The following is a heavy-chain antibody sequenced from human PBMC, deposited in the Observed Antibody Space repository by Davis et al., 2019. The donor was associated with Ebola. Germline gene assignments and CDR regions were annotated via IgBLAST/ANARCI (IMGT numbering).Heavy chain of an antibody. CDR1: GGSFSGYY. D-gene: IGHD3-3*01. Sequence: SETLSLTCAVYGGSFSGYYWSWIRQPPGKGLEWIGEINHSGSTNYNPSLKSRVTISVDTSKNQFSLKLSSVTAAVTAVYYCARGRGLRFLEWLPRLDYWGQGTLVTVSS. CDR3: ARGRGLRFLEWLPRLDY. CDR2: INHSGST. V-gene: IGHV4-34*01. J-gene: IGHJ4*02.